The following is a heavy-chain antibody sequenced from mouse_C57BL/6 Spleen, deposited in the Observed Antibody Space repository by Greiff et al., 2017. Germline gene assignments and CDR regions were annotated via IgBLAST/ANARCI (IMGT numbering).Heavy chain of an antibody. Sequence: EVQVVESEGGLVQPGSSMKLSCTASGFTFSDYYMAWVRQVPEKGLEWVANINYDGSSTYYLDSLKSRFIISRDNAKNILYLQMSSLKSEDTATDYCARGYYGSSYGYFDVWGTGTTVTVSS. CDR1: GFTFSDYY. CDR2: INYDGSST. D-gene: IGHD1-1*01. CDR3: ARGYYGSSYGYFDV. J-gene: IGHJ1*03. V-gene: IGHV5-16*01.